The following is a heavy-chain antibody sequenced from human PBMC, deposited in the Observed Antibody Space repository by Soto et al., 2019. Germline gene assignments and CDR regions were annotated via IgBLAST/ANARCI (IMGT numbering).Heavy chain of an antibody. Sequence: EASVKVSCKASGGTFSSYAISWVRQAPGQGLEWMGGIIPIFGTANYAQKFQGRVTITADESTSTAYMELSSLRSEDTAVYYCARQGQRYYDILTGYYKSYYFDYWGQGTLVTVSS. CDR3: ARQGQRYYDILTGYYKSYYFDY. CDR1: GGTFSSYA. CDR2: IIPIFGTA. V-gene: IGHV1-69*13. D-gene: IGHD3-9*01. J-gene: IGHJ4*02.